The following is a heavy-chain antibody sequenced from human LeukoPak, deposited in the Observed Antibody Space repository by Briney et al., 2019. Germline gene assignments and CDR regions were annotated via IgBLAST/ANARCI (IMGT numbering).Heavy chain of an antibody. Sequence: SETLSLTRTVSGGSVSSGSYYWSWIRQPPGKGLEWIGYIYYSGSTNYNPSLKSRVTISVDTSKNQFSLKLSSVTAADTAVYYCARDGHRDNSSSWYSPYYYYYYGMDVWGQGTTVTVSS. CDR2: IYYSGST. V-gene: IGHV4-61*01. CDR1: GGSVSSGSYY. D-gene: IGHD6-13*01. CDR3: ARDGHRDNSSSWYSPYYYYYYGMDV. J-gene: IGHJ6*02.